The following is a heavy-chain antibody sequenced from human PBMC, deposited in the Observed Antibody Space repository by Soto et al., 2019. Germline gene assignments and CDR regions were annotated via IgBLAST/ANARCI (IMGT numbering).Heavy chain of an antibody. Sequence: EVQLVEFGGGLVQPGRSLRLSCTASGFTFDDYAMHWVRQAPGKGLEWVSGISWNGGSIGYADSVKGRFTISRDNAKNSLHLQMNSLRADDTAVYYSARDSSTDYYIFSDFDYWGRGTLVTVSS. J-gene: IGHJ4*02. D-gene: IGHD1-26*01. CDR3: ARDSSTDYYIFSDFDY. CDR1: GFTFDDYA. CDR2: ISWNGGSI. V-gene: IGHV3-9*01.